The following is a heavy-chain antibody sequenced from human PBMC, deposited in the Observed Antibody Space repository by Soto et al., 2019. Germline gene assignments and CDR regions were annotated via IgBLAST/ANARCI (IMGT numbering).Heavy chain of an antibody. CDR2: ISAYNGNT. J-gene: IGHJ3*02. V-gene: IGHV1-18*01. CDR1: GYTFTSYG. Sequence: ASVKVSCKASGYTFTSYGISWVRQAPGQGLEWMGWISAYNGNTNYAQKLQGRVTMTTDTSTSTAYMELRSLRSDDTAVYYCARVGSGYDGGALDAFDIWGQGTMVTVSS. D-gene: IGHD5-12*01. CDR3: ARVGSGYDGGALDAFDI.